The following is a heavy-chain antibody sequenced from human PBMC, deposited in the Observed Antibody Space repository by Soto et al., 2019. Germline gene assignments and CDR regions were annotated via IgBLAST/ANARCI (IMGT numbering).Heavy chain of an antibody. CDR3: ARGVNYGGSFDY. CDR2: IYYSGST. D-gene: IGHD4-17*01. J-gene: IGHJ4*02. Sequence: SETLSLTCTVSGGSISSYYWSWIRQPPGKGLEWIGYIYYSGSTNYNPSLKSRVTISVDTSKNQFSLKLSSVTAADTAVYYCARGVNYGGSFDYWGQGTLVTVSS. CDR1: GGSISSYY. V-gene: IGHV4-59*01.